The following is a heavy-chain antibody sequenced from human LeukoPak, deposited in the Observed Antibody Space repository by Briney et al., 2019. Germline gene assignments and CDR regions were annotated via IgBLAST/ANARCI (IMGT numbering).Heavy chain of an antibody. J-gene: IGHJ4*02. D-gene: IGHD4-17*01. Sequence: GGSLRLSCAASGFTFSSYCMHWLRQAPGKGLVWVSRINGDGSSTIYADAVKGRFTISRDNAKNTLYLQMNSLRAEDTAVYYCGREHYGPDYWGQGPLVSVCS. CDR3: GREHYGPDY. CDR2: INGDGSST. V-gene: IGHV3-74*01. CDR1: GFTFSSYC.